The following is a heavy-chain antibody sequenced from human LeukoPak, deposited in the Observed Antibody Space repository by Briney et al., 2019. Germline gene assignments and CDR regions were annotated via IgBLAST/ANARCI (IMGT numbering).Heavy chain of an antibody. CDR2: IYYSGCT. D-gene: IGHD3-10*01. CDR1: GGSISSYY. J-gene: IGHJ6*02. CDR3: ARYGSGSYYTLDYYYYYGMDV. Sequence: SETLSLTCTVSGGSISSYYWSWIRQPPGKGLEWIGYIYYSGCTNYNPSLKSRVTISVDTSKNQFSLKLSSVTAADTAVYYCARYGSGSYYTLDYYYYYGMDVWGQGTTVTVSS. V-gene: IGHV4-59*01.